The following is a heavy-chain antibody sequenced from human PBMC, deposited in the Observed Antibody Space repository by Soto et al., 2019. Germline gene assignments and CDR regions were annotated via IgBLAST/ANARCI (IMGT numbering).Heavy chain of an antibody. CDR1: GGSISSSSYY. CDR2: IYYSGST. J-gene: IGHJ6*03. D-gene: IGHD5-12*01. CDR3: ARVATSDYYYMDV. Sequence: SETLSLTCTVSGGSISSSSYYWGWIRQPPGKGLEWIGSIYYSGSTYYNPSLKSRVTISVDTSKNQFSLKLSSVTAADTVVYYCARVATSDYYYMDVSGKGTTVTVSS. V-gene: IGHV4-39*01.